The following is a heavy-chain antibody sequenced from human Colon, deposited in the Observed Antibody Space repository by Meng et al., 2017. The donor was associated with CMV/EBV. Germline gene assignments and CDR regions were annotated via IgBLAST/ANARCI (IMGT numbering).Heavy chain of an antibody. J-gene: IGHJ4*02. CDR1: GFTFSTYD. CDR2: IGTVGDT. CDR3: ARARSPTHFDY. Sequence: GGFLRPSCTASGFTFSTYDFHWVRQPTGKGLEWVSSIGTVGDTYSIGSVKGRFIISREDAKNSVYLQMNGLRDGDTGLYYCARARSPTHFDYWGQGALVTVSS. V-gene: IGHV3-13*01.